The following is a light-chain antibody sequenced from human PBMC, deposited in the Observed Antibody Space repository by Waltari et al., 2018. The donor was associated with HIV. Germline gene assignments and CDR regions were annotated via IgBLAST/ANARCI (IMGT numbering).Light chain of an antibody. V-gene: IGKV3-20*01. CDR1: QSVSSSY. CDR3: QQYGSSPLT. J-gene: IGKJ4*01. CDR2: GAS. Sequence: ELVLTKSPGTLSLSPGERATLPCRASQSVSSSYLAWYQQKPGQAPRLLIYGASSRATGIPDRFSGSGSGTDFTLIISRLEPEDFAVYYCQQYGSSPLTFGGGTKVEIK.